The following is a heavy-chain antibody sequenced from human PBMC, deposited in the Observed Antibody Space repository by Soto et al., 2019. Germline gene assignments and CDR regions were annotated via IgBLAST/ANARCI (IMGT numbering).Heavy chain of an antibody. CDR2: INAGSGNT. Sequence: QVQLVQSGAEVKKPGASVKVSCTASGYTFTHYAIHWVCHAPGQRLEWMGFINAGSGNTKYSQTFQGRLTFTKDTSASTAYMDLSSLRSEDTAIYYCASGLAAEGAWGQGTLVTVSS. CDR3: ASGLAAEGA. J-gene: IGHJ5*02. CDR1: GYTFTHYA. D-gene: IGHD6-13*01. V-gene: IGHV1-3*01.